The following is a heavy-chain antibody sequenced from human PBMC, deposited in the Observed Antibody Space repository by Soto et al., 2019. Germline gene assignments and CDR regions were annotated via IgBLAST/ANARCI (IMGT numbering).Heavy chain of an antibody. CDR3: ARDLSISSTDGPLDP. Sequence: PSETLSLTCTVSGGSIGRYYWTWIRQPPGKGLEWIGNIHYTGSTNYNPSLKSRVTISLGTSKSQFSLKLSSVTAADTAVYYCARDLSISSTDGPLDPWGHGTLVTVSS. J-gene: IGHJ5*02. CDR2: IHYTGST. D-gene: IGHD6-6*01. V-gene: IGHV4-59*01. CDR1: GGSIGRYY.